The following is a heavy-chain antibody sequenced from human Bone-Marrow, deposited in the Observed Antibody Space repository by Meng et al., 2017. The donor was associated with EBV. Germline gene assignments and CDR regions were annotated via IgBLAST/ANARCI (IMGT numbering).Heavy chain of an antibody. J-gene: IGHJ4*02. D-gene: IGHD3-10*01. CDR1: GGTFRGDA. CDR3: ASESGRGFTPDY. CDR2: LIPMSDAP. V-gene: IGHV1-69*01. Sequence: VRSWVEGVELGCSLRVSCRTSGGTFRGDAVIWVGQAPGQGLEWMGGLIPMSDAPHYAQKFQGRVTITADESTSTHYMDLSGLRSDDTALYYCASESGRGFTPDYWGQGTLVTVSS.